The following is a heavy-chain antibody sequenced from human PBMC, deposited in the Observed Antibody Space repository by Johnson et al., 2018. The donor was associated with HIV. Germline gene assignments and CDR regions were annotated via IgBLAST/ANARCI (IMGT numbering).Heavy chain of an antibody. J-gene: IGHJ3*02. CDR2: IYSGGGT. V-gene: IGHV3-53*01. CDR3: ARVPRIEQQLGHAVDI. D-gene: IGHD6-13*01. Sequence: VQLVESGGGLIQPGGSLRLSCAASGFTVSSNYMSWVRQAPGKGLEWVSVIYSGGGTYYADSVKGRFTISRDNSKNTLYLQMNSLRAEDTAVYYCARVPRIEQQLGHAVDIWGQGTMVTVAS. CDR1: GFTVSSNY.